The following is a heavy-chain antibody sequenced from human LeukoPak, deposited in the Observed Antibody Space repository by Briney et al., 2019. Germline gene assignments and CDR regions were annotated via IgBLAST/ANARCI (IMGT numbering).Heavy chain of an antibody. CDR2: IHTSGST. D-gene: IGHD5-12*01. V-gene: IGHV4-4*07. Sequence: SETLSLTCTVSGGSISSYYWSWIRQPAGKGLEWIGRIHTSGSTNYNPSLKSRVTISVDKSKNQFSLKLSSVTAADTAVYYCARDRLGGYDSTRGNWFDPWGQGTLVTVSS. J-gene: IGHJ5*02. CDR1: GGSISSYY. CDR3: ARDRLGGYDSTRGNWFDP.